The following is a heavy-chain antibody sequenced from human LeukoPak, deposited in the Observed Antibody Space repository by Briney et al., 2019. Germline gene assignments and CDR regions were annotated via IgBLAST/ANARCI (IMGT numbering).Heavy chain of an antibody. V-gene: IGHV4-34*01. CDR2: INHSGST. D-gene: IGHD4-17*01. CDR1: GGSFSGYY. Sequence: SETLSLTCAVYGGSFSGYYWSWIRQPPGKGLEWIGEINHSGSTNYNPSLKRRVTISVDTSKNQFSLKLSSVTAADTAVYYCARGGFSYGDYAYNWFDPWGQGTLVTVSS. CDR3: ARGGFSYGDYAYNWFDP. J-gene: IGHJ5*02.